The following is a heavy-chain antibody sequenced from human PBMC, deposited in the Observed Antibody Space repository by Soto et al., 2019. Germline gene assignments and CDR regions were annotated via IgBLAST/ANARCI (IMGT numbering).Heavy chain of an antibody. J-gene: IGHJ5*02. CDR2: IYYSGST. D-gene: IGHD3-3*01. CDR1: GGSIGSGGYY. Sequence: SETLSLTCTVSGGSIGSGGYYWSWIRQHPGKGLEWIGYIYYSGSTYYNPSLKSRVTISVDASKNQFSLKLSSVTAADTAVYYCARDIRSILRVRLPTRWLDPRYQGPLLTGS. CDR3: ARDIRSILRVRLPTRWLDP. V-gene: IGHV4-31*03.